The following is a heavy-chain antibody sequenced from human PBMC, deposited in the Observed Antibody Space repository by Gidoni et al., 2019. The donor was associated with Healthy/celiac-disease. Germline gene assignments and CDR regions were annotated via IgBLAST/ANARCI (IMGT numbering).Heavy chain of an antibody. CDR3: AKADRAAAGTYYGMDV. D-gene: IGHD6-13*01. V-gene: IGHV3-23*01. Sequence: EVLLLESWGGLVQPVGSLGLSCAAPGFIFISDAVSWVRRAPGKGLEWVAAMSGSGGSQYYADSVKCRFTISRGNSKNPLYLQMNSLRAEDTAVYYCAKADRAAAGTYYGMDVWGQGTTVTVSS. CDR1: GFIFISDA. J-gene: IGHJ6*02. CDR2: MSGSGGSQ.